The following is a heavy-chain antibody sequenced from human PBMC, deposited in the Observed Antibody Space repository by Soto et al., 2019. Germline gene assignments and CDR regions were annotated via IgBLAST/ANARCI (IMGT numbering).Heavy chain of an antibody. CDR2: VAHSGGS. D-gene: IGHD1-26*01. J-gene: IGHJ4*02. CDR1: GDSISSNQ. V-gene: IGHV4-59*01. CDR3: ARDRLGSLDY. Sequence: QVRLQESGPGLVKPSETLSLTCTVSGDSISSNQWGWIRRAPGKGLEWIGYVAHSGGSNYNPSLRSRLTVSKDMSRNQFSLTLSSVTAADTAVYYCARDRLGSLDYWGQGTLVTVSS.